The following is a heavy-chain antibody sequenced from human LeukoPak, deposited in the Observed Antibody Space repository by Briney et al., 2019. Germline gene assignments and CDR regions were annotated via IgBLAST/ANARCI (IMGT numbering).Heavy chain of an antibody. Sequence: GSLRLSCTVSGGSISSYYWSWTRQPPGKGLEWIGYIYYSGSTNYNPSLKSRVTISVDTSKNQFSLKLSSVTAADTAVYYCARGPVGGTTYNDGDAFDIWGQGTMVTVSS. CDR1: GGSISSYY. V-gene: IGHV4-59*01. CDR3: ARGPVGGTTYNDGDAFDI. D-gene: IGHD1-7*01. CDR2: IYYSGST. J-gene: IGHJ3*02.